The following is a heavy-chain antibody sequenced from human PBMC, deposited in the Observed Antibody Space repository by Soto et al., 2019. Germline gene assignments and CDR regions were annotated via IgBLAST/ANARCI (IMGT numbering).Heavy chain of an antibody. V-gene: IGHV1-69*01. CDR1: GDTFSSYA. J-gene: IGHJ6*02. Sequence: QVQLVQSGAEVKKPGSSVKVSCKASGDTFSSYAINWVRQGPGQGLEWMGGIIHMFGTANYAEKFQGRVTIPADESTSTGYMELNSLRSEDTAVYYFARGIVVVDAPTAEEYYNYYGMDVWGQGTTVTVSS. D-gene: IGHD2-15*01. CDR3: ARGIVVVDAPTAEEYYNYYGMDV. CDR2: IIHMFGTA.